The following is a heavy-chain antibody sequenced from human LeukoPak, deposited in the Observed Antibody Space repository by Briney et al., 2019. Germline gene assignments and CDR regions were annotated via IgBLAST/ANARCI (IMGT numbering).Heavy chain of an antibody. Sequence: SETLSLTCAVYGGFFSGYYGSWIRQRPGKELKWIGEINHSGSTNYNPSLKSRVTISVDTSKNQFSLKLSSVTAADTAVYYCARGVWVVVVPAAAPYFDYWGQGTLVTVSS. J-gene: IGHJ4*02. CDR2: INHSGST. CDR3: ARGVWVVVVPAAAPYFDY. V-gene: IGHV4-34*01. CDR1: GGFFSGYY. D-gene: IGHD2-2*01.